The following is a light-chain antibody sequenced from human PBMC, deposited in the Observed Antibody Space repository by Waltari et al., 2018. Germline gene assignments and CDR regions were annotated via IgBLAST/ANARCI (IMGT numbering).Light chain of an antibody. CDR1: QGISSY. J-gene: IGKJ2*01. Sequence: DIQLTQSPSFLSASVGDRVTITCRASQGISSYLAWYQQRPGTAPKLLISAAPTLQSGVPSRFSGSGSGTEFTLTISSLQPEDFATYYCQQLNIYPHTFGQGTKLEI. V-gene: IGKV1-9*01. CDR3: QQLNIYPHT. CDR2: AAP.